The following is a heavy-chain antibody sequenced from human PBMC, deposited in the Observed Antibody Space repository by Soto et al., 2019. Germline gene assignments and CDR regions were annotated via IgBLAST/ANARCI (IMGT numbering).Heavy chain of an antibody. D-gene: IGHD3-3*01. CDR2: INHSGST. CDR3: ARAPYYDFSRNPLVGAFDI. CDR1: GGSFSGYY. J-gene: IGHJ3*02. V-gene: IGHV4-34*01. Sequence: QVQLQQWGAGLLKPSETLSLTCAVYGGSFSGYYGSGIRQPPGKGLEWMGEINHSGSTNYNPSLKSRVTISVDTSKNQFSLKLSSVTAADTAVYYCARAPYYDFSRNPLVGAFDIWGQGTMVTVSS.